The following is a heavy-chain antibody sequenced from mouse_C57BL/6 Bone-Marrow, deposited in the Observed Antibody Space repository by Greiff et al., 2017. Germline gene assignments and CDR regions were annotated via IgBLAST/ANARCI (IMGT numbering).Heavy chain of an antibody. V-gene: IGHV1-85*01. D-gene: IGHD1-1*01. Sequence: QVQLKQSGPELVKPGASVKLSCKASGYTFTSYDINWVKQRPGQGLEWIGWIYPRDGSTKYNEKFKGRATLTVDTSSSTAYMELHSLTSEDSAVSFCARDYGSSYWYFDVWGTGTTVTVSS. CDR1: GYTFTSYD. CDR2: IYPRDGST. J-gene: IGHJ1*03. CDR3: ARDYGSSYWYFDV.